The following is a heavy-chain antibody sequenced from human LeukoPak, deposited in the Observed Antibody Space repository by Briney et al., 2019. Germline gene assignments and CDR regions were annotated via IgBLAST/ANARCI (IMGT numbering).Heavy chain of an antibody. Sequence: GGSLRLSCAASGFTFSGSAMHWVRQASGKGLEWVGRIRSKANSYATAYAASVKGRFTISRDDSKNMAYLQMNSLKTEDTAVYYCTREYDSSGYYLTTDAFDIWGQGTMVTVSS. J-gene: IGHJ3*02. CDR3: TREYDSSGYYLTTDAFDI. V-gene: IGHV3-73*01. CDR1: GFTFSGSA. D-gene: IGHD3-22*01. CDR2: IRSKANSYAT.